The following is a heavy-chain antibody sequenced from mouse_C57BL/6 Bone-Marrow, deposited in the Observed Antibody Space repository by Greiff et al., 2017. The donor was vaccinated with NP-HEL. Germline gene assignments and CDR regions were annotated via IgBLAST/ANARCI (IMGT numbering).Heavy chain of an antibody. Sequence: QVQLKQPGAELVRPGTSVKLSCKASGYTFTSYWMHWVKQRPGQGLEWIGVIDPSDSYTNYNQKFKGKATLTVDKSSSTAYMQLSSLTSEDSAVYYCARKWDYGNYPLAYWGQGTLVTGSA. V-gene: IGHV1-59*01. CDR3: ARKWDYGNYPLAY. CDR2: IDPSDSYT. CDR1: GYTFTSYW. D-gene: IGHD2-1*01. J-gene: IGHJ3*01.